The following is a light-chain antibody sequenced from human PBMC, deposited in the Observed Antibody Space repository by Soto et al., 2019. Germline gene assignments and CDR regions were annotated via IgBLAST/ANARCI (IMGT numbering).Light chain of an antibody. CDR2: AAS. Sequence: DIQVTQSPSSLSASVGDRITITCRASQSISTFLNWYHQKPGKAPKLLIYAASNLQSGVPSRFSGSGSGTDFTLTINNLQPEDFATYYCQQSYSSLWTFGQGTKVE. CDR3: QQSYSSLWT. CDR1: QSISTF. V-gene: IGKV1-39*01. J-gene: IGKJ1*01.